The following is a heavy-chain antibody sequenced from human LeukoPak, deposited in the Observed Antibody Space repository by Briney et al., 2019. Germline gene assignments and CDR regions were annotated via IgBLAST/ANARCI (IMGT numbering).Heavy chain of an antibody. CDR2: INPNSGDT. J-gene: IGHJ6*03. CDR3: ARADSVPAGDYHYWYMDV. V-gene: IGHV1-2*02. CDR1: GYTFTGYY. D-gene: IGHD2-2*01. Sequence: PWASVKVSCKASGYTFTGYYLHWVRQAPGQGLEWMGWINPNSGDTNYAQNFQGRVTMTRDTSISTVYMELSSLRSDDTAVYYCARADSVPAGDYHYWYMDVWGKGTTVTVSS.